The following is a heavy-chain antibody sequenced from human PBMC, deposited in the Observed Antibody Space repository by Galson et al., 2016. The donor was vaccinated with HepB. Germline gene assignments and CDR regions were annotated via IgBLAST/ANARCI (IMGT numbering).Heavy chain of an antibody. Sequence: SLRLSCAGSGFNFDDYGMHWVRQSPGKGPEWVSGISWNSGSIGYADSVKGRFTISRDNAKNSLYLQMNSLRTEDAGFYYCGKDVGTVGYAPGYYYGVDVWGQGSTVTVSS. J-gene: IGHJ6*02. V-gene: IGHV3-9*01. D-gene: IGHD2-15*01. CDR1: GFNFDDYG. CDR2: ISWNSGSI. CDR3: GKDVGTVGYAPGYYYGVDV.